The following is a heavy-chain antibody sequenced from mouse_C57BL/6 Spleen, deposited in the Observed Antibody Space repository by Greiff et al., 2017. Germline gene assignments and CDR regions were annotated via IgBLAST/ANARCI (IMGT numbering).Heavy chain of an antibody. Sequence: ESGPGLVKPSQSLSLTCSVTGYSITSGYYWNWIRQIPGNKLEWMGYISYDGSNNYNPSLKNRISITRDTSKNQFFLKLNSVTTEDTATYYCAREGILRQSGYFDVWGTGTTVTVSS. J-gene: IGHJ1*03. V-gene: IGHV3-6*01. CDR1: GYSITSGYY. CDR2: ISYDGSN. CDR3: AREGILRQSGYFDV. D-gene: IGHD1-2*01.